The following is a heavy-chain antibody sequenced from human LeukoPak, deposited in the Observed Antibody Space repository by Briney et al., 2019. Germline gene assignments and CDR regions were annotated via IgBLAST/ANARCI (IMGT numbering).Heavy chain of an antibody. J-gene: IGHJ4*02. D-gene: IGHD3-10*01. CDR2: IYWNDDK. CDR1: GFSLSTSGVG. CDR3: AHRSITMVRGVIPYFDH. Sequence: SGPTLVNPTQTLTLTCTFSGFSLSTSGVGVGWIRQPPGKALEWLALIYWNDDKRYSPSLKSRLTITKDTSKNQVVLTMTNMDPVDTATYYCAHRSITMVRGVIPYFDHWGQGTLVTVSS. V-gene: IGHV2-5*01.